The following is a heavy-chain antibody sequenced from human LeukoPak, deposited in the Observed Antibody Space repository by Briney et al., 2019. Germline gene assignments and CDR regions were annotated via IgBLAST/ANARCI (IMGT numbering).Heavy chain of an antibody. Sequence: GGSLRLSCAASGFTFSTYAMSWVRQAPGNGLEWVSGIGGSGVSTYYADSVKGRFTISRDNSKNTLYLQMNSLRADDSAVYYCAKGRYQTLLYGNFDYWGQGTLVTVSS. J-gene: IGHJ4*02. CDR2: IGGSGVST. CDR1: GFTFSTYA. CDR3: AKGRYQTLLYGNFDY. V-gene: IGHV3-23*01. D-gene: IGHD2-2*02.